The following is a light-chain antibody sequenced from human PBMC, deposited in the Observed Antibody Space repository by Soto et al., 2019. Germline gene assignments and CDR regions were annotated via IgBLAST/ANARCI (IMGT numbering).Light chain of an antibody. CDR2: LEGSGGY. J-gene: IGLJ3*02. CDR3: ETWDSHTQNGV. CDR1: SGHSSYI. Sequence: QPVLTQSSSASASLGSSVKLTCTLSSGHSSYIIAWHQQQPGKAPRYLKKLEGSGGYNEGSGVPDRFSGSSSGAHRYPTISHRPLEDEADYYCETWDSHTQNGVFGGGTEVTVL. V-gene: IGLV4-60*02.